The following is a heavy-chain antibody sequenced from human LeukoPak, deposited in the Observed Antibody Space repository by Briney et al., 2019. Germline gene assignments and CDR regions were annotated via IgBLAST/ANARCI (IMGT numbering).Heavy chain of an antibody. Sequence: GGSLRLSCAASGFTFSSYRMNWVRQAPGKGLGWVSSISGSSSYIYYADSLKGRFPISRDNAKNSLYLQMNSLRAEDTAVYYCARGPVRVSGSYQYNFDYWGQGTLVTVSS. CDR3: ARGPVRVSGSYQYNFDY. CDR2: ISGSSSYI. V-gene: IGHV3-21*01. D-gene: IGHD1-26*01. J-gene: IGHJ4*02. CDR1: GFTFSSYR.